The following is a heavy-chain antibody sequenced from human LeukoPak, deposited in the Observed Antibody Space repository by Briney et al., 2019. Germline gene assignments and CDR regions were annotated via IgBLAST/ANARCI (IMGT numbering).Heavy chain of an antibody. J-gene: IGHJ3*02. CDR3: AGDYGGNSGAFDI. V-gene: IGHV4-31*11. D-gene: IGHD4-23*01. CDR1: GGSISSGLYS. Sequence: SQTLSLTCDVSGGSISSGLYSWSWIRQPLGKGLEWIGYIYYSGSTYYNPSLKSRVTISVDTSKNQFSLKLSSVTAADTAVYYCAGDYGGNSGAFDIWGQGTMVTVSS. CDR2: IYYSGST.